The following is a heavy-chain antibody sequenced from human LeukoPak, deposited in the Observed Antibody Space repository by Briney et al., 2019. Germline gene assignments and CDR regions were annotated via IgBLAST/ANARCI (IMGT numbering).Heavy chain of an antibody. V-gene: IGHV3-23*01. CDR1: GFTFSSYA. J-gene: IGHJ4*02. D-gene: IGHD2-2*01. CDR3: AKDASAGDIVVVPAAIALDY. CDR2: FIGSGGST. Sequence: GGSLRLSCEASGFTFSSYAMSWFRQAQGKGLEWVSAFIGSGGSTYYADSVKGRFTISRDNSKNTLYLQMNSLRAEDTAVYYCAKDASAGDIVVVPAAIALDYWGQGTLVTVSS.